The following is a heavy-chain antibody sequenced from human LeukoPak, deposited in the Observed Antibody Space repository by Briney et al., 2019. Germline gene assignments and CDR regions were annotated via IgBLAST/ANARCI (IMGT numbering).Heavy chain of an antibody. D-gene: IGHD2-21*02. CDR1: GFTFSSYG. V-gene: IGHV3-33*08. J-gene: IGHJ1*01. Sequence: GRSLRLSCAASGFTFSSYGMHWVRQAPGKGLEWVAVIRYDGSNKYYADSVKGRFTISRDNSKNTLYLQMNSLRAEDTAVYYCARDSRNDFDFQHWGQGTLVTVSS. CDR3: ARDSRNDFDFQH. CDR2: IRYDGSNK.